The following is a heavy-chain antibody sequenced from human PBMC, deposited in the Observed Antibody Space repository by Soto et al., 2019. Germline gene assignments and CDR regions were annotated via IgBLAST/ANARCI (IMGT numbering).Heavy chain of an antibody. J-gene: IGHJ5*02. CDR1: GYTFSSYG. D-gene: IGHD1-7*01. V-gene: IGHV1-18*01. CDR3: ARDRGYNWNYGGFDP. CDR2: ISAYNGNT. Sequence: QVQLVQSGAEVKKPGASVKVSCKASGYTFSSYGISWVRQAPGQGLEWMGRISAYNGNTNYAQKLQGRVTMTTDTATSTAYMELRRLRSDDTAVYYCARDRGYNWNYGGFDPWGQGTLVTVSS.